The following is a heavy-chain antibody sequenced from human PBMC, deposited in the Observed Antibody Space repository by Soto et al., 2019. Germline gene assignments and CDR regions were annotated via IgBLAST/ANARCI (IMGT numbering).Heavy chain of an antibody. CDR1: GFTFSHYW. CDR2: IKEDGSEK. CDR3: ARSGSEVDY. V-gene: IGHV3-7*01. J-gene: IGHJ4*02. Sequence: EVQLVESGGDLVQPGGSLRLSCAVSGFTFSHYWMTWVRQAPGKGLEWVANIKEDGSEKNYVDSVKGRFTISRDNAKNSVYLQMNSLRAEDTAVYYCARSGSEVDYWGQGTVVIVSS. D-gene: IGHD3-10*01.